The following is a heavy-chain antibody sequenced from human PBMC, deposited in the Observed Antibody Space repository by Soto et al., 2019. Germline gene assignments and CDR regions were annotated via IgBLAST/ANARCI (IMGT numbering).Heavy chain of an antibody. J-gene: IGHJ4*02. CDR1: GYIFTSYT. CDR2: INPANGNT. CDR3: ASSIASASLDY. D-gene: IGHD6-13*01. Sequence: ASVKVSCKASGYIFTSYTIHWVRQAPGQRLEWMGWINPANGNTKYSEKVQGRVTIARDTSASTGYMELSSLKSEDTAVYYCASSIASASLDYGGQGTLVTVSS. V-gene: IGHV1-3*01.